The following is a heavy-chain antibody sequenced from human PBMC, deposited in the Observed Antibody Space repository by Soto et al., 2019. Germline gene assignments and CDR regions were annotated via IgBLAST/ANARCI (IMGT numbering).Heavy chain of an antibody. CDR1: GTSLNSGTKS. V-gene: IGHV4-61*01. Sequence: SETLSLTCTVSGTSLNSGTKSWYWVRQPPGNALEWIGYIYGSGDTKYTASLRTRLTTSQYTPNNQAPLKRNSVPPTDTALYYRAGDWGPYWFDPWGQGILVTVSS. CDR2: IYGSGDT. D-gene: IGHD7-27*01. J-gene: IGHJ5*02. CDR3: AGDWGPYWFDP.